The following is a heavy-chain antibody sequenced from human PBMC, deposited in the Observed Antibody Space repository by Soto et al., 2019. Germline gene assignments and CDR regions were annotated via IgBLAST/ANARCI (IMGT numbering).Heavy chain of an antibody. CDR2: IYPGDSDT. CDR3: ARQGSNGAYYYGMDV. CDR1: GCRFSSYW. Sequence: GESLKISCQGSGCRFSSYWIAWVRQIPGKGLEWMGIIYPGDSDTIYSPSFQGQVTFSVDKSTSTAYLQWSSLKASDTAMYYCARQGSNGAYYYGMDVWGQGTTVTVSS. J-gene: IGHJ6*02. V-gene: IGHV5-51*01. D-gene: IGHD2-8*01.